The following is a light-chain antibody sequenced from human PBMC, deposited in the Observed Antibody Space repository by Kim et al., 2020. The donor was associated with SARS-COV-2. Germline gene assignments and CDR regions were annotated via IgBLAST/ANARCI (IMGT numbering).Light chain of an antibody. J-gene: IGLJ3*02. CDR1: SSDVGSYNY. Sequence: PGQSITFSCTGTSSDVGSYNYVSWYQPRPGKAPKLMIYDVRNRPSGVSNRFSGSKSGNTASLTISGLQAEDEADYYCSSYTSSSWVFGGGTQLTVL. CDR2: DVR. CDR3: SSYTSSSWV. V-gene: IGLV2-14*03.